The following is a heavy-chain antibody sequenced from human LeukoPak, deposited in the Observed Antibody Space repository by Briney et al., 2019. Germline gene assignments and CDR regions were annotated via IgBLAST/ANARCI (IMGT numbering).Heavy chain of an antibody. D-gene: IGHD5-18*01. Sequence: KPSETLSLTCTVSGGSISRNNYYWGWIRQPPGKGLEWIGTVYYTGSTSYNPSLKSRVTISVDTSKNQFSLKLSSVTAEDTAIYYCATHVDATRGYYFEDWGQGTLVTVSS. CDR1: GGSISRNNYY. CDR3: ATHVDATRGYYFED. V-gene: IGHV4-39*01. CDR2: VYYTGST. J-gene: IGHJ4*02.